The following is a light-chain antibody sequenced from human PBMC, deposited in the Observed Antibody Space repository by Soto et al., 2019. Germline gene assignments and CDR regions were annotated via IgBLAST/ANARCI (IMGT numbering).Light chain of an antibody. CDR3: YSYAGXYTYV. CDR2: DVS. Sequence: QSALTQPRSVSGSPGQSVTISCTGTSSDVGDYNYVSWYQQHPGKAPKLMIYDVSKRPSGVPDRFSGSKSGNTASLTISGLQAEDEADYYCYSYAGXYTYVFGTGTKLTVL. J-gene: IGLJ1*01. CDR1: SSDVGDYNY. V-gene: IGLV2-11*01.